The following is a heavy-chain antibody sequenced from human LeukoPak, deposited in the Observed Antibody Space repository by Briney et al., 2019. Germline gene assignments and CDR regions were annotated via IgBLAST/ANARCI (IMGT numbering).Heavy chain of an antibody. CDR1: GYSINSGYY. J-gene: IGHJ3*02. CDR3: ARQRKQWLVKGAFDI. V-gene: IGHV4-38-2*02. D-gene: IGHD6-19*01. Sequence: PSETLSLTCTVSGYSINSGYYWGWIRPPPGKGLEWIGSIDHSGSTYYNPSLKSRVTISVDTSKSQFSLKLSSVTAADTAVYYCARQRKQWLVKGAFDIWGQGTMVTVSS. CDR2: IDHSGST.